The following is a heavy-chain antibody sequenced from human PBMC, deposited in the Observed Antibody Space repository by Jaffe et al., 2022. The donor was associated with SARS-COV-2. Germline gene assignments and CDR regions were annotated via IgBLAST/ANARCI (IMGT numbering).Heavy chain of an antibody. CDR2: ISSSSSAI. Sequence: QLMESGGDLVKPGGSLRLSCSASGFNFKIYSMNWVRQAPGKGLEWVASISSSSSAINYIDSVKGRFTISRDNAQNSLFLQMNNLRGEDAAIYYCALFAGVILWGQGTPVTVSS. J-gene: IGHJ4*02. V-gene: IGHV3-21*02. CDR3: ALFAGVIL. D-gene: IGHD3-16*01. CDR1: GFNFKIYS.